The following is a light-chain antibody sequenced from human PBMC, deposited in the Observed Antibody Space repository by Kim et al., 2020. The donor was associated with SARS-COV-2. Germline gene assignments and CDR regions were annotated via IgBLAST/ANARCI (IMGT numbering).Light chain of an antibody. Sequence: SYELTQPPSVSVSPGQTASITCSGYKLGDKYVSGHQRKPGQSPVVVILKDNQRPSGIPERFSGSNSGNTATLTISRTQAMDEADYYCQAWDSSTHNYVFGAGTKVTVL. CDR3: QAWDSSTHNYV. V-gene: IGLV3-1*01. CDR1: KLGDKY. J-gene: IGLJ1*01. CDR2: KDN.